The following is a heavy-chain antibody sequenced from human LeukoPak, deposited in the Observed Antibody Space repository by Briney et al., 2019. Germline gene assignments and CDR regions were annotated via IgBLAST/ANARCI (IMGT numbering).Heavy chain of an antibody. CDR3: ARGSLIGYCSGTSCYPAALDI. CDR1: GGSISNDY. Sequence: SVTLSLTCTVSGGSISNDYWSWIRQPAGKGLEWIGRIYTSGSTGYNPSLKSRVTMSVDTSKNQFSLKLNSVTAADTAVYYCARGSLIGYCSGTSCYPAALDIWGQGTMVTVSS. J-gene: IGHJ3*02. CDR2: IYTSGST. V-gene: IGHV4-4*07. D-gene: IGHD2-2*01.